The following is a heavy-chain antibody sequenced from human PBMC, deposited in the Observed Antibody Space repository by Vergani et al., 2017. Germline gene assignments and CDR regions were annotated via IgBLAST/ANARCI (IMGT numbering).Heavy chain of an antibody. CDR1: GGTFSSYT. Sequence: QVQLVQSGAEVKKPGSSVKVSCKASGGTFSSYTISWVRQAPGQGLEWMGWMNPNSGNTGYAQKFQGRVTMTRNTSISTAYMELSSLRSEDTAVYYCARGCSSTSCYTDYWGQGTLVTVSS. D-gene: IGHD2-2*02. CDR2: MNPNSGNT. V-gene: IGHV1-8*02. CDR3: ARGCSSTSCYTDY. J-gene: IGHJ4*02.